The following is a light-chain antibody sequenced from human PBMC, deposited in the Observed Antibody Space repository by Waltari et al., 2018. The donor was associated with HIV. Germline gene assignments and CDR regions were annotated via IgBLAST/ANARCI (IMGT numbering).Light chain of an antibody. CDR1: QGIRNN. Sequence: DIQMTQSPSSLSASVGDRVTITCRASQGIRNNLGWFQQKPGKAPQRLIFGASSLHPGVPSRFSGSGSGTEFTLTTSSLQPEDFATYYCLQHNNYPRTFGRGTKVEIK. V-gene: IGKV1-17*01. CDR3: LQHNNYPRT. CDR2: GAS. J-gene: IGKJ1*01.